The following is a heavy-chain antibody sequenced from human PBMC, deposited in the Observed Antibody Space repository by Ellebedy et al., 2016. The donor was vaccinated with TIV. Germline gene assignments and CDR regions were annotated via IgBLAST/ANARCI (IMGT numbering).Heavy chain of an antibody. CDR3: ARRRGGASYYYYHGLDV. CDR1: GGSITSGSYF. J-gene: IGHJ6*02. CDR2: LYHSGVT. Sequence: MPSETLSLTCTVSGGSITSGSYFWGWIRQPPGKGLEWIGSLYHSGVTHYNPSLKSRITISVYTSKNQVSLKVSSVTAADTAVYYCARRRGGASYYYYHGLDVWGQGTTVTVSS. V-gene: IGHV4-39*01. D-gene: IGHD1-26*01.